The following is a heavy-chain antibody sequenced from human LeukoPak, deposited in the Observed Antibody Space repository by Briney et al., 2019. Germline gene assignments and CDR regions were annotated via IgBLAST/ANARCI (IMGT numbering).Heavy chain of an antibody. Sequence: ASVKVSCNASGYTFTSYYMHWVRQAPGQGLEWMGIIKPSGGDTNYAQKFQGRVTVTRDTSTSTVYMELSSLRSEDTAVYYCARVLTVAYAYFDYWGQGTPVTVSS. V-gene: IGHV1-46*01. CDR1: GYTFTSYY. D-gene: IGHD4-23*01. J-gene: IGHJ4*02. CDR2: IKPSGGDT. CDR3: ARVLTVAYAYFDY.